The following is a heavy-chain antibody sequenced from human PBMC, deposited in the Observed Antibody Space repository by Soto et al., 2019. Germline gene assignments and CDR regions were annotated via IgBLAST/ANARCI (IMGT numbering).Heavy chain of an antibody. CDR2: IWYDGSNK. D-gene: IGHD2-15*01. CDR1: GSIFSGYG. J-gene: IGHJ4*02. CDR3: ARDGIGGNAYRGFCDY. V-gene: IGHV3-33*01. Sequence: QEQLVESGGGVVQPGRSLRLSCAASGSIFSGYGMHWVRQAPGKGLEWVAVIWYDGSNKYYADSVKGRFTISRDNSKNMLYLQMDSLRAEDTAVYYCARDGIGGNAYRGFCDYWGKGTLVTVSS.